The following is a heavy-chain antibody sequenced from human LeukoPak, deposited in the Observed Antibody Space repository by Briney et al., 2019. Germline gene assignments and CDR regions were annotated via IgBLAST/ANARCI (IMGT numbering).Heavy chain of an antibody. D-gene: IGHD6-6*01. J-gene: IGHJ4*02. CDR1: GGSISSYY. CDR2: IYYSGST. V-gene: IGHV4-59*08. Sequence: SETLSLTCTVSGGSISSYYWSWIRQPPGKGLEWIGYIYYSGSTNYNPSLKSRVTISVDTPKNQFSLKLSSVTAADTAMYYCARLYSSSTFFDYWGQGTLVTVSS. CDR3: ARLYSSSTFFDY.